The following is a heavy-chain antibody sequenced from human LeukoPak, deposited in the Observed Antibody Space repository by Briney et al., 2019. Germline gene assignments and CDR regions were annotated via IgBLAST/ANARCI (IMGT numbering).Heavy chain of an antibody. CDR3: ARQGYSSGWDDY. D-gene: IGHD6-19*01. V-gene: IGHV4-39*01. J-gene: IGHJ4*02. Sequence: SETLSLTCTVSGGSISSSSYYWGWLRQPPGKGLEWIGSIYYSGSTYYNPSLKSRVTISVDTSKNQFSLKLSSVTAADTAVYYCARQGYSSGWDDYWGQGTLVTVSS. CDR2: IYYSGST. CDR1: GGSISSSSYY.